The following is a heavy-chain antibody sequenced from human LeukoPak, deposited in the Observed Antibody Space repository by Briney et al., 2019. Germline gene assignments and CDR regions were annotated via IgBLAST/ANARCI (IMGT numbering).Heavy chain of an antibody. D-gene: IGHD3-10*01. Sequence: QPGGSLRLSCAASGFTFSSYAMSWVRQAPGKGLEWVSAISGSGGSTYYADSVKGRFTISRDNSKNTLYLQMNSLRAEDTAVYYCAKSSSYYGSGSYYPSPFDYWGQGTLVTVSS. CDR1: GFTFSSYA. V-gene: IGHV3-23*01. CDR2: ISGSGGST. CDR3: AKSSSYYGSGSYYPSPFDY. J-gene: IGHJ4*02.